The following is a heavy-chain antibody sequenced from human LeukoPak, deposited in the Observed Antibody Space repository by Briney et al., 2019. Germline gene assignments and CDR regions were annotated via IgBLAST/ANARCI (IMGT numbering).Heavy chain of an antibody. V-gene: IGHV4-39*01. J-gene: IGHJ4*02. CDR2: IYYSGST. CDR1: GGSISSSNNY. CDR3: ARHRDISGWLPFGY. Sequence: PSGTLSLTCTVSGGSISSSNNYWGWIRQPPGKGLEWLGYIYYSGSTNYNPSLKSRVTISVDTSKNQFSLKLTSVTAADTAVYYCARHRDISGWLPFGYWGQGSLVSVCS. D-gene: IGHD6-19*01.